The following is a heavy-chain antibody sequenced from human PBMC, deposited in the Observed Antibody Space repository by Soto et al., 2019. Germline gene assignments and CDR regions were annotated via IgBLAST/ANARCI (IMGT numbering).Heavy chain of an antibody. J-gene: IGHJ3*02. CDR2: IYPGDSDT. CDR1: GYSFTSYW. D-gene: IGHD2-15*01. Sequence: GESLKISCKGSGYSFTSYWIGWVRQLPGKGLEWMGIIYPGDSDTRYSPSFQGQVTISADKSISTAYLQWSSLKASDTAVYYCARREVDCSGGSCYPDAFDIWGQGTMVT. CDR3: ARREVDCSGGSCYPDAFDI. V-gene: IGHV5-51*01.